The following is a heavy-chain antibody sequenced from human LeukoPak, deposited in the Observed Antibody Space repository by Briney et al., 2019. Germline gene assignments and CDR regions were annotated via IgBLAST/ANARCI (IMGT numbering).Heavy chain of an antibody. Sequence: SETLSLTCTVSGGSISSSSYYWGWIRQPPGKGLEWIGSIYYSGSTYYNPSLKSRVTISVDTYKNQFSLKLSSVTAADTAVYYCARHRVGYSNYNWFDPWGQGTLVTVSS. CDR2: IYYSGST. CDR1: GGSISSSSYY. D-gene: IGHD5-24*01. J-gene: IGHJ5*02. CDR3: ARHRVGYSNYNWFDP. V-gene: IGHV4-39*07.